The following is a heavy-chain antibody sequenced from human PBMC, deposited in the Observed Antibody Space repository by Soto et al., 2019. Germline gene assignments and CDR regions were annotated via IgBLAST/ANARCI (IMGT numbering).Heavy chain of an antibody. CDR1: GFSIISDYY. J-gene: IGHJ4*02. Sequence: SSETLSLTCAVSGFSIISDYYWAWIRQPQGQGLEWIGSIYQTGITYYNPSLNSRVTISVDTSNNQFSLRLSSVTAADTALYYCARVPPVRYFDYWGQGTPVTVSS. CDR3: ARVPPVRYFDY. V-gene: IGHV4-38-2*01. CDR2: IYQTGIT. D-gene: IGHD3-9*01.